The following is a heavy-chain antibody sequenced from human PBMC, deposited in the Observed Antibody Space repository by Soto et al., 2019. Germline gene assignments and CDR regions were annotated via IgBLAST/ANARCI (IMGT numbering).Heavy chain of an antibody. D-gene: IGHD3-10*01. J-gene: IGHJ4*02. CDR2: IKQDGSEK. V-gene: IGHV3-7*01. CDR3: ATGEFADY. CDR1: GFTFSSYG. Sequence: PGGSLRLSCAASGFTFSSYGMHWVRQAPGKGLEWVANIKQDGSEKYYADSVKGRFTISRDNAKNSLYLQMNSLRVEDTAVYFCATGEFADYWGQGTLVTVS.